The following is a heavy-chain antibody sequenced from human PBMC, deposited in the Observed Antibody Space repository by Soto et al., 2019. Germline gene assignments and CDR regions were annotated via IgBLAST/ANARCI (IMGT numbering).Heavy chain of an antibody. Sequence: QVHLQESGPGLVKPSAILSLTCTASGGSISTNYWSWVRQPAGKGLEWIGRIYTSGSTNYNPSLKSRVIMSVDTSKNQFSLKLSSVTAADTAVYYCARDSTTKAFEIWGQGTMGTVSS. J-gene: IGHJ3*02. CDR2: IYTSGST. V-gene: IGHV4-4*07. CDR3: ARDSTTKAFEI. D-gene: IGHD1-26*01. CDR1: GGSISTNY.